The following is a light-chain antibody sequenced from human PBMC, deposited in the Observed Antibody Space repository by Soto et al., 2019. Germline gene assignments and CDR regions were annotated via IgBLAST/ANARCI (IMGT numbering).Light chain of an antibody. Sequence: DIQMTHSPSTLSASVGDRVTITCRASQSISSWLAWYQQKPGKAPKLLIYDASSLESGVPSRFSGSGSGKEFTLTISSLQPDDFATYYRQQYNRYSWTFGQGTQVDIX. CDR1: QSISSW. V-gene: IGKV1-5*01. CDR2: DAS. J-gene: IGKJ1*01. CDR3: QQYNRYSWT.